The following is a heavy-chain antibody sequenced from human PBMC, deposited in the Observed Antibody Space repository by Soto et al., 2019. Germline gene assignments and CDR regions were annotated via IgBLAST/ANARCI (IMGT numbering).Heavy chain of an antibody. V-gene: IGHV4-59*08. CDR2: IYYSGST. CDR3: ARRRIAVAGMWFDP. Sequence: PSETLSLTCTVSGGSISSYYWSWIRQPPGKGLEWIGYIYYSGSTNYNPSLKSRVTISVDTSKNQFSLKLSSVTAADTAVYYCARRRIAVAGMWFDPWGQGTLVTVSS. CDR1: GGSISSYY. J-gene: IGHJ5*02. D-gene: IGHD6-19*01.